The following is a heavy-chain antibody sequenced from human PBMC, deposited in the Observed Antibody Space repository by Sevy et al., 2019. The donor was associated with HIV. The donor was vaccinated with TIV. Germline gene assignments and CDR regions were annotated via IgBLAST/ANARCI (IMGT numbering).Heavy chain of an antibody. D-gene: IGHD6-19*01. CDR1: GFTFSSYA. V-gene: IGHV3-30-3*01. CDR3: ATLFLTRIAVAAAVPDY. CDR2: ISYDGSNK. J-gene: IGHJ4*02. Sequence: GGSLRLSCAASGFTFSSYAMHWVRQAPGKGLEWVAVISYDGSNKYYADSVKGRFTISRDNSKNTLYLQMNSLRAEDTVVYYCATLFLTRIAVAAAVPDYWGQGTLVTVSS.